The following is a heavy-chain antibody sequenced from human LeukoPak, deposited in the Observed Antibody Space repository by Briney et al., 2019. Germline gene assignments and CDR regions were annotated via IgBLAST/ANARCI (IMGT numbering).Heavy chain of an antibody. Sequence: GGSLRLSCAASGFTCSSYAMSWVRQAPGKGLEWVSAISGSGGSTYYADSVKGRFTISRDNSKNTLYLQMNSLRAEDTAVYYCARAFPRITMVRGVITTPYFDYWGQGTLVTVSS. CDR1: GFTCSSYA. CDR2: ISGSGGST. J-gene: IGHJ4*02. CDR3: ARAFPRITMVRGVITTPYFDY. D-gene: IGHD3-10*01. V-gene: IGHV3-23*01.